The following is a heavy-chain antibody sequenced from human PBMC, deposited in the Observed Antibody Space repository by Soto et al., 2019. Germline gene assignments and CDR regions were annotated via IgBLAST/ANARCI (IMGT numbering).Heavy chain of an antibody. J-gene: IGHJ4*02. Sequence: GGSLRLSCAASGFIFSSYSMNWVRQAQGGGLEWVSYISTSSATIYYADSVKGRFTISRDNAKHSLYLHMSSLRAEDAAMYYCARESGGSYYDYWGQGTLVTVSS. CDR1: GFIFSSYS. V-gene: IGHV3-48*01. CDR2: ISTSSATI. D-gene: IGHD2-15*01. CDR3: ARESGGSYYDY.